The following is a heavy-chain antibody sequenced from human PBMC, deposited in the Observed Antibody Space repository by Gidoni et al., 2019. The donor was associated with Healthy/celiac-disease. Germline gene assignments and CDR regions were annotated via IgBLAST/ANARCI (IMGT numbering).Heavy chain of an antibody. D-gene: IGHD4-17*01. V-gene: IGHV4-38-2*01. CDR3: ARMEKTTVTTECWFDP. Sequence: QVQLQESGPGLVKPSETLSLTCAVSGYSFSSGYYWGWIRQPPGKGLEWIGSIYHSGSTYYNPSLKSRVTISVDTSKNQFSLKLSSVTAADTAVYYCARMEKTTVTTECWFDPWGQGTLVTVSS. CDR2: IYHSGST. J-gene: IGHJ5*02. CDR1: GYSFSSGYY.